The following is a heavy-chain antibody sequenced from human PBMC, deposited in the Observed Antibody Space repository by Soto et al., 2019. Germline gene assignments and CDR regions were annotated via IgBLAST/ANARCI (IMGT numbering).Heavy chain of an antibody. V-gene: IGHV3-48*02. D-gene: IGHD2-15*01. CDR2: IDSSICGI. CDR3: ARESVSCSGRRCHGLGFDP. CDR1: GCTFGSDS. Sequence: SWGSLRLSCSASGCTFGSDSFNWVRDAPGKGMGWCASIDSSICGIYYADSVKGRFTISRDNAKTSLYLQMNSLRDEDTAVYYCARESVSCSGRRCHGLGFDPWGQGTLVTVSS. J-gene: IGHJ5*02.